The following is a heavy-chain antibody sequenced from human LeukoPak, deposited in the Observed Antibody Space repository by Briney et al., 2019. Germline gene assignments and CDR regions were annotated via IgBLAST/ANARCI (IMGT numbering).Heavy chain of an antibody. Sequence: GASVKVSCKASGGTFSSYAISWVRQAPGQGLEWMGRIIPIFGIANYAQKFQGRVTITADNATSTAYMERSSLRSEDTAVYYCARDFVTVGLVGYYYYGIDVWGQGTTVTVSS. CDR1: GGTFSSYA. CDR3: ARDFVTVGLVGYYYYGIDV. D-gene: IGHD2-15*01. V-gene: IGHV1-69*04. J-gene: IGHJ6*02. CDR2: IIPIFGIA.